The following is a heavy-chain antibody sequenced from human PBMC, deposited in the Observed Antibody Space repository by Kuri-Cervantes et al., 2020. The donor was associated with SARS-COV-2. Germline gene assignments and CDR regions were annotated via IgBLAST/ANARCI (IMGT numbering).Heavy chain of an antibody. CDR1: GGSISSAGFY. D-gene: IGHD4-17*01. CDR2: IYYTGST. Sequence: SETLSLTCTVSGGSISSAGFYWSWIRQHPGKGLEWIGYIYYTGSTYYNPSLKGRVSMSVDTSKTQFSLKLSSVTAADTAVYYCARLPATVTPHYWGQGTLVTVSS. J-gene: IGHJ4*02. CDR3: ARLPATVTPHY. V-gene: IGHV4-31*03.